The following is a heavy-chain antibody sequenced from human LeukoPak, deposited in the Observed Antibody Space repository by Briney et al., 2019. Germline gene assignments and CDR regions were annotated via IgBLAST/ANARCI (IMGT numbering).Heavy chain of an antibody. D-gene: IGHD2-15*01. CDR2: IYPNASDT. CDR3: ALSNGAYNSAGYFDY. CDR1: GYSFTNYW. J-gene: IGHJ4*02. Sequence: GDSLKISCKGSGYSFTNYWIGWVRQMPGKGLEWMGIIYPNASDTRYSPSFRGQVTISADKSITTAYLQWNSLKASDTAMYYCALSNGAYNSAGYFDYWGQGALVTVSS. V-gene: IGHV5-51*01.